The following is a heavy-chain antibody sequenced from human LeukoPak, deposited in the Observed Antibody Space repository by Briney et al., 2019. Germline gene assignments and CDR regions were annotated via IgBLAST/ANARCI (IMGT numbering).Heavy chain of an antibody. Sequence: GGSLRLSCAASGFTVSSNYMSWVRQAPGKGLEWVSVIYSGGSTYYADSVKGRFTISRDNSKNTLYLQMNSLRAEDTAVYYCARQKARDSSGWTQNYYYYYYMDVWGKGTTVTISS. V-gene: IGHV3-66*04. D-gene: IGHD6-19*01. J-gene: IGHJ6*03. CDR3: ARQKARDSSGWTQNYYYYYYMDV. CDR1: GFTVSSNY. CDR2: IYSGGST.